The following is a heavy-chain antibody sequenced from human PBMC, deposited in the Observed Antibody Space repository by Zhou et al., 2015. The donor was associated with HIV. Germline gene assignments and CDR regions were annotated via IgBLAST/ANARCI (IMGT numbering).Heavy chain of an antibody. J-gene: IGHJ4*02. V-gene: IGHV1-69*06. CDR2: IIPVFGAP. CDR3: ARDLAMGQRGIVAGVSQ. Sequence: QVQLVQSGAEVKKPGSSVRVSCKASGGTFSNYAISWVRQAPGQGLEWMGGIIPVFGAPQYAQKFQGRVTITADKSTSTVYMEVSSLRSEDTAVYYCARDLAMGQRGIVAGVSQWGLGTLVTVSS. D-gene: IGHD6-19*01. CDR1: GGTFSNYA.